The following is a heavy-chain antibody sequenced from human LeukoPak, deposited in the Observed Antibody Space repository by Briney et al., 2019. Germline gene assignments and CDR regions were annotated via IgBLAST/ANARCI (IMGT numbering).Heavy chain of an antibody. Sequence: GRSLRLSCAASGFTFSSYGMHWVRQAPGKGLEWVSVIYSGGSTYYADSVKGRFTISRDNSKNTLYLQMNSLRAEDTAVYYCAREDGDGYFDYWGQGTLVTVSS. V-gene: IGHV3-53*01. D-gene: IGHD4-17*01. CDR1: GFTFSSYG. J-gene: IGHJ4*02. CDR3: AREDGDGYFDY. CDR2: IYSGGST.